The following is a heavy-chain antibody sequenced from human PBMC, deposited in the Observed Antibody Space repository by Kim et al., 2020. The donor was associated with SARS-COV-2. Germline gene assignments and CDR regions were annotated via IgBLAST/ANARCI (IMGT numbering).Heavy chain of an antibody. CDR1: GYTFTSYS. Sequence: ASVKVSCTASGYTFTSYSISWVRQAAGQGLEWMGWIIPYNGKTNYAEKLQGRVTMTRDTSTNTAYMELRSLRSDDTAVYYCARYWGNWNYLDNNWGQGTLVTVSS. V-gene: IGHV1-18*01. J-gene: IGHJ4*02. D-gene: IGHD1-7*01. CDR3: ARYWGNWNYLDNN. CDR2: IIPYNGKT.